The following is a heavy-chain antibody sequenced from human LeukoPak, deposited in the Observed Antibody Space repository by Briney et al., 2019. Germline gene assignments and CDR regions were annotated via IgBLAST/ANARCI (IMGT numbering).Heavy chain of an antibody. CDR3: AGGADDGWDIGN. CDR2: ITPSSDTI. CDR1: GFTFSTYH. Sequence: GGSLRLSCAVSGFTFSTYHMNWVRQAPGKGLEWLSYITPSSDTIYYADSVKGRFTISRENAQNSLSLQMNSLRDEDTAVYFCAGGADDGWDIGNWGQGTLVTVSS. V-gene: IGHV3-48*02. D-gene: IGHD6-19*01. J-gene: IGHJ4*02.